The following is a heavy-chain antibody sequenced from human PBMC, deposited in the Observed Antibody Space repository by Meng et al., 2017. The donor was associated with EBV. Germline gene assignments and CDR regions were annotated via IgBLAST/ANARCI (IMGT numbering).Heavy chain of an antibody. V-gene: IGHV1-69*01. CDR1: GGPFRYYA. J-gene: IGHJ4*02. D-gene: IGHD3-10*01. CDR3: ASESGRGYTPDY. CDR2: FLPRLGAP. Sequence: QVQLLQSAAGVKKPGRSVKVSCKTAGGPFRYYAISWVRQAPGQGLEWLGGFLPRLGAPNYAQKFHGRVKITADESTSTHYMDLSSLRSEDTAIYYCASESGRGYTPDYWGQGTLVTVSS.